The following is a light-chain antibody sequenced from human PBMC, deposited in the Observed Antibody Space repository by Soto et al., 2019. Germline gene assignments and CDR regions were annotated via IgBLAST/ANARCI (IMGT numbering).Light chain of an antibody. CDR2: AAS. CDR3: QQYDSYPPT. CDR1: QSISNC. J-gene: IGKJ4*01. Sequence: DIQMTQSPSSLSASVGDRVTITCRASQSISNCLAWYQQKPEEAPKSLIDAASSLQSGVPSRFSGSGSGTDFTLTITSLQPEDVATYYCQQYDSYPPTFGGGTKVEIK. V-gene: IGKV1D-16*01.